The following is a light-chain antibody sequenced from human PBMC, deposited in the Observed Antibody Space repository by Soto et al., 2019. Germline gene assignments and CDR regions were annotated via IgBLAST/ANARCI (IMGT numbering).Light chain of an antibody. J-gene: IGKJ1*01. V-gene: IGKV3-20*01. CDR3: HQYGSSPWT. CDR1: QTVSSAR. CDR2: GAS. Sequence: EIVLTQSPGTLSLSPGERATLSCRASQTVSSARLAWFQQKPGQAPRLLIYGASSRAPGIPDRFGGSGSETDFTLTITRLESEDFAVYSCHQYGSSPWTFGQGTKVDI.